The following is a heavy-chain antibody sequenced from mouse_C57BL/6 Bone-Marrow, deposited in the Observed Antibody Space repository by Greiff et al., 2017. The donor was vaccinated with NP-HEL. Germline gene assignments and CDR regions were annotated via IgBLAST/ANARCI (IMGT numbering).Heavy chain of an antibody. V-gene: IGHV5-6*01. CDR1: GFTFSSYG. CDR3: ARQGIYYDYDGFAY. D-gene: IGHD2-4*01. CDR2: ISSGGSYT. J-gene: IGHJ3*01. Sequence: EVKLVESGGDLVKPGGSLKLSCAASGFTFSSYGMSWVRPTPDKRLEWVATISSGGSYTYYPDSVKGRFTISRDNAKNTLYLQMSSLKSEDTAMYYCARQGIYYDYDGFAYWGQGTLVTVSA.